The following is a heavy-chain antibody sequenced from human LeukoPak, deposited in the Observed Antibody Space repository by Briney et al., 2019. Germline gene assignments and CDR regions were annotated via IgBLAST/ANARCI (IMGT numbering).Heavy chain of an antibody. J-gene: IGHJ4*02. D-gene: IGHD2-21*02. CDR2: INHSGST. Sequence: SETLSLTCAVYGGSFSGYYWSWIRQPPGKGLEWIGEINHSGSTNYNPSLKSRVTISVDTSKNQFSLKLSSVTAADTAVYYCARLKLLSSFDYWGQGTLVTVSS. CDR1: GGSFSGYY. V-gene: IGHV4-34*01. CDR3: ARLKLLSSFDY.